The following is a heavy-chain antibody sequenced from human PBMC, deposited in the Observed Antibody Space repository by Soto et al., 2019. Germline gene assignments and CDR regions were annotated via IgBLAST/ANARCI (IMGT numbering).Heavy chain of an antibody. V-gene: IGHV3-23*01. D-gene: IGHD2-21*02. CDR3: AREETAWPLAYGLDV. CDR1: GLTFSSYA. J-gene: IGHJ6*02. Sequence: GGSLRLSCAASGLTFSSYAMIWVGQAPGKGLEWVSAISGSGGSTYYADSVKGRFTISRDNAKASVSLQMNSLRDEDTAVYYCAREETAWPLAYGLDVWGQGTTVTVSS. CDR2: ISGSGGST.